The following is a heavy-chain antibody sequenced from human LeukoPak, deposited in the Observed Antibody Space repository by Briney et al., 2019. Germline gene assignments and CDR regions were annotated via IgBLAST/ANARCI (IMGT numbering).Heavy chain of an antibody. D-gene: IGHD3-10*01. CDR2: INPNSGGT. V-gene: IGHV1-2*02. Sequence: GASVKVSCKASGCTFTGYYMHWVQQAPGQGLEWMGWINPNSGGTNYAQKFQGRVTMTRDTSISTAYMELSRLRSDDTAVYYCARPNSLYYYGSGSYYKGWGQGTLVTVSS. J-gene: IGHJ4*02. CDR1: GCTFTGYY. CDR3: ARPNSLYYYGSGSYYKG.